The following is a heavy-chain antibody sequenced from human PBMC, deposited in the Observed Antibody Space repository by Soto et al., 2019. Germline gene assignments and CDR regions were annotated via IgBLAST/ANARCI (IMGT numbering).Heavy chain of an antibody. V-gene: IGHV3-23*01. CDR1: GFTFSSFA. Sequence: GGSLRLSCAASGFTFSSFAMSWVRQAPGKGLEWVSAISGSGGSTYYADSVKGRFTISRDNSNNTLYLQMNSPRAEDTAEYYCPTYPGNYDIDPWGPGTLVKVSS. D-gene: IGHD3-9*01. J-gene: IGHJ5*02. CDR3: PTYPGNYDIDP. CDR2: ISGSGGST.